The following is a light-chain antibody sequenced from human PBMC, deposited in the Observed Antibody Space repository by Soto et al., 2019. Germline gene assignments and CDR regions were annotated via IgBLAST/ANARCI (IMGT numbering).Light chain of an antibody. CDR2: GAS. J-gene: IGKJ4*01. V-gene: IGKV3-15*01. Sequence: EILLTQSPATLSVSPGERATLSCRASQSVGGTLAWYQPKPGQAPRLLIYGASTRATGVPARFSGSGSGTEFTLTISSLQSEALAVYYCQQYHDWPPLTFGGGTKVEIK. CDR3: QQYHDWPPLT. CDR1: QSVGGT.